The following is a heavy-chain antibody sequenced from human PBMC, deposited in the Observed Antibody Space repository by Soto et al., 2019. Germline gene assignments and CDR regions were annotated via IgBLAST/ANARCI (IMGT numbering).Heavy chain of an antibody. D-gene: IGHD2-2*01. J-gene: IGHJ6*03. CDR1: GFTFSSYW. V-gene: IGHV3-74*01. CDR2: INSDGSST. CDR3: ARDVFVVVPAAIGLMNYYYYMDV. Sequence: GGSLRLSCAASGFTFSSYWMHWVRQAPGKGLVWVSRINSDGSSTSYADSVKGRFTISRDNAKNTLYLQMNSLRAEDTAVYYCARDVFVVVPAAIGLMNYYYYMDVWGKGTTVTVSS.